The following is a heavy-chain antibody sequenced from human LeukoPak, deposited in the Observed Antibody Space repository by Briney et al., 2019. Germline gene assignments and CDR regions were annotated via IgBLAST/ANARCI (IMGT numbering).Heavy chain of an antibody. Sequence: GGSLRLSCAASGFTFSSYAMHWVRQAPGKGLEWVAVISYDGSNKYYADSVKGRFTISRDNSKNTLYLQMNSLRAEDTAVYYCARVGPSAYYYDSIAYADAFDIWGLGTMVTVSS. CDR1: GFTFSSYA. D-gene: IGHD3-22*01. V-gene: IGHV3-30*04. J-gene: IGHJ3*02. CDR3: ARVGPSAYYYDSIAYADAFDI. CDR2: ISYDGSNK.